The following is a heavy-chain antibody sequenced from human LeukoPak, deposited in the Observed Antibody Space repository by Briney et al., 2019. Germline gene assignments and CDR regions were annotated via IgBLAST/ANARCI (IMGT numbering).Heavy chain of an antibody. J-gene: IGHJ4*02. CDR1: GFTFSTYR. CDR3: ARIGDVDTVMSAFDY. D-gene: IGHD5-18*01. CDR2: ISASGTYI. Sequence: NSGGSLRLSCAASGFTFSTYRMNWVRQTPGKGLEWVSSISASGTYIFDADSVKGRFTISRDNAKNSLYLHMNSLRAEDTAVYYCARIGDVDTVMSAFDYWGQGTLVTVSS. V-gene: IGHV3-21*01.